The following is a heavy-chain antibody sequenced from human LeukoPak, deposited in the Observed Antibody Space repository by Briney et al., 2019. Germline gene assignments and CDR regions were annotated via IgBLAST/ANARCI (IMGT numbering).Heavy chain of an antibody. D-gene: IGHD3-22*01. CDR3: ARDHYYDSSAHPKAYGMDV. CDR1: GGTFSSYA. J-gene: IGHJ6*02. V-gene: IGHV1-69*05. CDR2: IIPIFGTA. Sequence: SVKVSCKASGGTFSSYAISWVRQAPGQGLEWMGGIIPIFGTANYAQKLQGRVTMTTDTSTSTAYMELRSLRSDDTAVYYCARDHYYDSSAHPKAYGMDVWGQGTTVTVSS.